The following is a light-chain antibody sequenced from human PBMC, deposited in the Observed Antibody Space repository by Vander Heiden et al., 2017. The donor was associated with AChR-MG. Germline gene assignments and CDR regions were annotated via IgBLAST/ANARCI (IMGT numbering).Light chain of an antibody. CDR2: AAS. CDR3: QQSYSTPRT. CDR1: RSISSY. J-gene: IGKJ2*01. Sequence: DIQMTQSTSPLSASVGDRVTITCRASRSISSYLNSSQQKPGKAPKLLIYAASSLQSGVPSRFSGSGSVTDFTLTISSLPPEDFATYYCQQSYSTPRTFGQGTKLEIK. V-gene: IGKV1-39*01.